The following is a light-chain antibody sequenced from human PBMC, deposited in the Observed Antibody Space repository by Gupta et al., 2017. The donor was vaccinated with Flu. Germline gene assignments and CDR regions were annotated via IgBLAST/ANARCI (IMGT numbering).Light chain of an antibody. Sequence: SYDLTQTLSVSVSQGQTARLTCSGDALPKKYAYRYQQKSGQAPVLLIYEDRKRPSGIPDRFSGCSSCTMATLTISGAQVEDEADYYCYSTDTSGNHRVFGGGTNLTVL. V-gene: IGLV3-10*01. CDR1: ALPKKY. CDR2: EDR. J-gene: IGLJ3*02. CDR3: YSTDTSGNHRV.